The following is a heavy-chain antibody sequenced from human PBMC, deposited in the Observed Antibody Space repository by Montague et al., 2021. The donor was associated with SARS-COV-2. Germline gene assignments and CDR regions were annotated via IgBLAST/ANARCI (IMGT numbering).Heavy chain of an antibody. Sequence: SLLLSCAASGFTFDDYAMHWVRQAPGKGLEWVSGISWKSGSIAYADSVKGRFTISRDNAKNSLYLQMNSLRAEDTALYYCAKVMREDYYDSSGSPDAFDIWGQGTMVTVSS. CDR3: AKVMREDYYDSSGSPDAFDI. CDR1: GFTFDDYA. D-gene: IGHD3-22*01. J-gene: IGHJ3*02. V-gene: IGHV3-9*01. CDR2: ISWKSGSI.